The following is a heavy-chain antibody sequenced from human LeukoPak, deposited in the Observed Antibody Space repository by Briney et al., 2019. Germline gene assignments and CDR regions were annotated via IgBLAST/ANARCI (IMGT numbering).Heavy chain of an antibody. Sequence: SETPSLTCTVSGGSISSYYWSWIRQPPGKGLEWIGYIYTSGSTNYNPSLKSRVTISVDTSKNQFSLKLSSVTAADTAVYYCARRLRDIVVVPAAIYYYYYMDVWGKGTTVTVSS. J-gene: IGHJ6*03. CDR1: GGSISSYY. V-gene: IGHV4-4*09. CDR2: IYTSGST. CDR3: ARRLRDIVVVPAAIYYYYYMDV. D-gene: IGHD2-2*01.